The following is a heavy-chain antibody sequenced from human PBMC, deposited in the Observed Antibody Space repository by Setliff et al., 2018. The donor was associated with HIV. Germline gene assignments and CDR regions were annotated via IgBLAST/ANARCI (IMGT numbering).Heavy chain of an antibody. J-gene: IGHJ4*02. Sequence: PGGSLRLSCAASGFTFRNHAMSWVRQAPGKGLEWVSGISGSARSTYYADSVKGRFTISRDNSKNTLNLQMNSLRAEDSAIYFCAKDLYSNPYYFDNWGQGTLVTVSS. CDR2: ISGSARST. CDR3: AKDLYSNPYYFDN. D-gene: IGHD4-4*01. CDR1: GFTFRNHA. V-gene: IGHV3-23*01.